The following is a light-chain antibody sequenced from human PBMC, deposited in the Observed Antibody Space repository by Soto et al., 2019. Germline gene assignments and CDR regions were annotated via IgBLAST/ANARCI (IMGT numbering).Light chain of an antibody. CDR1: SGHSSYI. CDR3: ETWDFNTRV. CDR2: LEGSGSY. V-gene: IGLV4-60*02. Sequence: QSVLTQSSSASASLGSSVKLTCTLSSGHSSYIIAWHQQQPGKAPRYLMKLEGSGSYNQGSGVPDRFSGSSSGADRYLTISTLQFEDEADYYCETWDFNTRVFGGGTKLTVL. J-gene: IGLJ3*02.